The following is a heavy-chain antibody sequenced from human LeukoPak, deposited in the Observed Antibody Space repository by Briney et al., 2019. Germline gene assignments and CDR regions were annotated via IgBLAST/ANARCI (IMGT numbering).Heavy chain of an antibody. Sequence: GGSLRLSCAASGFTFSSYSMNWVRQAPGKGLEWVSYISSSSSTIYYADSVKGRFTISRDNAKNSLYLQMNSLRAEDTAVYYCAKFGRSTSPVNWGQGTLVTVSS. J-gene: IGHJ4*02. D-gene: IGHD3-16*01. V-gene: IGHV3-48*01. CDR1: GFTFSSYS. CDR3: AKFGRSTSPVN. CDR2: ISSSSSTI.